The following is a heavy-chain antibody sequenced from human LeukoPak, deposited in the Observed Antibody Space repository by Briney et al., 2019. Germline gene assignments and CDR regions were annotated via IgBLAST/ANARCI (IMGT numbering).Heavy chain of an antibody. CDR2: ISYDGSNK. J-gene: IGHJ4*02. V-gene: IGHV3-30-3*01. Sequence: PGGSLRLSCAASGFTFSSYAMHWVRQAPGKGLEWVAVISYDGSNKYYADSVKGRFTISRDNSKNTLYLQMNSLRAEDTAVYYCAGSYIAVAGTDSDYWGQGTLVTVSS. CDR1: GFTFSSYA. D-gene: IGHD6-19*01. CDR3: AGSYIAVAGTDSDY.